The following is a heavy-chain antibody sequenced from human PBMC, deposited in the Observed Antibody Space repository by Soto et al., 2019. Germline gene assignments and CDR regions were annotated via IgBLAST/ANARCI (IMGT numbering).Heavy chain of an antibody. CDR2: VSHDGRNT. CDR3: AKGGRQWLVASGFNY. J-gene: IGHJ4*02. CDR1: GFTFSDYA. Sequence: VQLVESGGGVVQPGRSLRLSCAASGFTFSDYAMHWVRQAPGKWLEWVAVVSHDGRNTHYADSVKGRFTISRDSSKNTVALEITSLRAEDTAVYYCAKGGRQWLVASGFNYWGQGARVTVSP. D-gene: IGHD6-19*01. V-gene: IGHV3-30*18.